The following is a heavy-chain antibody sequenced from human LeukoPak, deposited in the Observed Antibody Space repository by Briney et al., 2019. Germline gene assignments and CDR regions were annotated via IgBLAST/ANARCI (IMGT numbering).Heavy chain of an antibody. CDR3: VRGAGNYKEFYYYYGLDV. CDR1: GFTFSSYG. D-gene: IGHD3-9*01. J-gene: IGHJ6*04. Sequence: GTSLRLSCAASGFTFSSYGMHWARQAPGRGLEWVAAIPYDGGNKDYGDFEKGRFTISRDNSKETLYLQMNSLTAEDTAVYFCVRGAGNYKEFYYYYGLDVWGKGTTVTVSS. V-gene: IGHV3-30*03. CDR2: IPYDGGNK.